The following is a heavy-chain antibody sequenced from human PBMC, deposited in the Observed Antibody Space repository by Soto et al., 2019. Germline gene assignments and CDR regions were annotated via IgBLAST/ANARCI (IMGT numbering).Heavy chain of an antibody. Sequence: SETLSLTCTVSGGSITSSSHYWVWIRQSPVKGLEWIGSIFYSGSTYYNPSLKSRVTISLDTSKNQFSLKLTSVTAADTAVYYCARLALYDSSGYYAPYLDYWGQGTLVTVSS. V-gene: IGHV4-39*01. CDR3: ARLALYDSSGYYAPYLDY. J-gene: IGHJ4*02. D-gene: IGHD3-22*01. CDR2: IFYSGST. CDR1: GGSITSSSHY.